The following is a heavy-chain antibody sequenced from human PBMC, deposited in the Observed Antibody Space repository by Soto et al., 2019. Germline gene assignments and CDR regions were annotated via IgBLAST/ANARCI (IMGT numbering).Heavy chain of an antibody. CDR1: GFTFSTYA. CDR3: ARGGGSYRRYYFDY. Sequence: GGSLRLSCAASGFTFSTYAMSWVRQAPGKGLEWVSTIDNSGGITYYADSVKGRFTISRDNSKNSLYLQMNSLRAEDTAVYYCARGGGSYRRYYFDYWGQGTLVTVSS. V-gene: IGHV3-23*05. J-gene: IGHJ4*02. D-gene: IGHD1-26*01. CDR2: IDNSGGIT.